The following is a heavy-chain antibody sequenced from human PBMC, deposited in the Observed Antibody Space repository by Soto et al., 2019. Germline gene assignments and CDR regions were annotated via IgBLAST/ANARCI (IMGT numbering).Heavy chain of an antibody. CDR1: GFTFSSYW. Sequence: EVQLVESGGGLVQPGGSLRLSCAASGFTFSSYWMHWVRQAPGKGLVWISRIIRDGSSTNSADSVKGRFTISRDNAKNTLYLDINSLRADDTAVYFCGRGGSGIYGMDIWGQGTTVTVSS. J-gene: IGHJ6*02. CDR3: GRGGSGIYGMDI. V-gene: IGHV3-74*01. D-gene: IGHD6-13*01. CDR2: IIRDGSST.